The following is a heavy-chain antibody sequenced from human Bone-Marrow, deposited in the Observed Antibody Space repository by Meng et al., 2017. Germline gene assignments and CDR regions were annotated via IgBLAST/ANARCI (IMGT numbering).Heavy chain of an antibody. Sequence: SETLSLTCTVSGGSISSSSYYWGWIRQPPGKGLEWFGSIYYSGSTYYNPSLKSRVTISVDTSKNPFTLKLSSVAAADTAVYYCARSYYYDSSGYYYAFDIWGQGTMVTVSS. CDR3: ARSYYYDSSGYYYAFDI. CDR2: IYYSGST. V-gene: IGHV4-39*06. J-gene: IGHJ3*02. CDR1: GGSISSSSYY. D-gene: IGHD3-22*01.